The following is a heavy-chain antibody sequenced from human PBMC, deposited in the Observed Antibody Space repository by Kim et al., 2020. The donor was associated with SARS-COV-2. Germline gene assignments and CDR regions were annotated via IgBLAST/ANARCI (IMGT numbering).Heavy chain of an antibody. CDR1: GFTFSSYG. J-gene: IGHJ6*02. D-gene: IGHD4-4*01. CDR3: AKDITVSPAPYYYYYYGMDV. CDR2: ISYDGSNK. Sequence: GGSLRLSCAASGFTFSSYGMHWVRQAPGKGLEWVAVISYDGSNKYYADSVKGRFTISRDNSKNTLYLQMNSLRAEDTAVYYCAKDITVSPAPYYYYYYGMDVWGQGTTVTVSS. V-gene: IGHV3-30*18.